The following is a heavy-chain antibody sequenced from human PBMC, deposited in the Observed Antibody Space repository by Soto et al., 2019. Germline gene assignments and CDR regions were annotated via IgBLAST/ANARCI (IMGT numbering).Heavy chain of an antibody. CDR3: AKALGELSPDSFDN. V-gene: IGHV3-30*18. Sequence: QVQLVESGGGVVQPGRSLRLSCAVSGFSFSSFGMHWVRQAPGKGLRWVAFISYDGSNKYYADSVKGRFTISRDSSKNTLYLQMNSLRPEDTAVYYCAKALGELSPDSFDNWGQGTLVTVSS. CDR2: ISYDGSNK. CDR1: GFSFSSFG. J-gene: IGHJ4*02. D-gene: IGHD3-16*02.